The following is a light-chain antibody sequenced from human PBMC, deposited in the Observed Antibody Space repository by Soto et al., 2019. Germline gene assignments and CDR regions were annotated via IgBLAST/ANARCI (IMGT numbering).Light chain of an antibody. CDR1: QRVSSSY. CDR3: QQYGSSPYT. J-gene: IGKJ2*01. Sequence: EIVLTQSPGTRSLSPGERATLSCSASQRVSSSYLAWYQQKPGQAPRLLIYGASSRATGIPDRFSGSGSGTDFTLTISRLEPEDFAVYYCQQYGSSPYTFGQGTKLEIK. V-gene: IGKV3-20*01. CDR2: GAS.